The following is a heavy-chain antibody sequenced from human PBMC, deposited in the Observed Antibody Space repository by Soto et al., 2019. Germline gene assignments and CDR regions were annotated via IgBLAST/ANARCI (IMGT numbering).Heavy chain of an antibody. CDR2: MNPKSGNT. J-gene: IGHJ2*01. CDR1: GYPFTYYD. D-gene: IGHD4-17*01. V-gene: IGHV1-8*01. CDR3: ARVHTVTTYFDV. Sequence: QVQLVQSGAEVKKPGASVRVSCQASGYPFTYYDINWVRQAPGQGLEWMGWMNPKSGNTGSAQRFQGRLTMTSNASINSAYMDLTSLTSEDVATYYCARVHTVTTYFDVWGRGTPVTVSS.